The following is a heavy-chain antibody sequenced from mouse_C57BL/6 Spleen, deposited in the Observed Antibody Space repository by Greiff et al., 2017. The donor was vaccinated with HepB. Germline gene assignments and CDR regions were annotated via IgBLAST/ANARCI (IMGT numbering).Heavy chain of an antibody. J-gene: IGHJ3*01. V-gene: IGHV1-69*01. D-gene: IGHD1-1*01. Sequence: QVQLQQSGAELVMPGASVKLSCKASGYTFTSYWMHWVKQRPGQGLEWIGEIDPSDSYTNYNQKFKGKSTLTVDNSSSTAYMQLSRLTSEDSAVYYCASYYGSSYGFAYWGQGTLVTVSA. CDR3: ASYYGSSYGFAY. CDR1: GYTFTSYW. CDR2: IDPSDSYT.